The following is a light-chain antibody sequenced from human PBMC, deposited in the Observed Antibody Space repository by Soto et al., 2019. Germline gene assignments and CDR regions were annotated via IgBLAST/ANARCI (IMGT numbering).Light chain of an antibody. Sequence: EIVLTQSPGTLSLSPGERATFSCRASQSVSNSSLAWYHQKPGQAPRLLIYDASTRATGIPARFSGSGSGTDFTLTISGLQSEDFAVYYCQQYNNWPQTFGQGTKVEIK. CDR1: QSVSNS. J-gene: IGKJ1*01. CDR3: QQYNNWPQT. V-gene: IGKV3-15*01. CDR2: DAS.